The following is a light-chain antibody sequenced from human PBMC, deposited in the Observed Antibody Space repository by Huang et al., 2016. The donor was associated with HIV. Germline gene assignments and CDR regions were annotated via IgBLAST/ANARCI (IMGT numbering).Light chain of an antibody. Sequence: DIVMTQSPDSLAVSLGERATIDCKSSQSVLYSSNNKNYLAWYQQKSGQAPKLLIYWASTRDTGVPDRFSGSGSGTDFTLTISSLQAEDVAVYFCQQYYSIPWTFGQGTKVEVK. CDR1: QSVLYSSNNKNY. CDR2: WAS. CDR3: QQYYSIPWT. J-gene: IGKJ1*01. V-gene: IGKV4-1*01.